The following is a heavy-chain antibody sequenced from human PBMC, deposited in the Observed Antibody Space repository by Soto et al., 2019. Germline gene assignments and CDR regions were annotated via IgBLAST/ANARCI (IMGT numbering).Heavy chain of an antibody. J-gene: IGHJ4*01. V-gene: IGHV2-70*01. CDR3: ARTACRDGDDSGGDFDY. CDR2: IDWDDDK. CDR1: GFSLSTSGMC. Sequence: GSGPTLVNPTQTLTLTCTFSGFSLSTSGMCVSWIRQPPGKALEWLALIDWDDDKYYSTYLKTRLTISKDTSKNQVFLTMTNMDPVGTATDYCARTACRDGDDSGGDFDYWGGGTLVTVSS. D-gene: IGHD5-12*01.